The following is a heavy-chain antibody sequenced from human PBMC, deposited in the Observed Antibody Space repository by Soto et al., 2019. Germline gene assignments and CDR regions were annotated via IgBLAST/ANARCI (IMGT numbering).Heavy chain of an antibody. V-gene: IGHV3-48*01. CDR2: ISSSSSTI. CDR1: GFTFSSYS. J-gene: IGHJ4*02. CDR3: ARDLNLGSFDY. Sequence: EVQLVESGGGLVQPGGSLRLSCAASGFTFSSYSMNWVRQAPGKGLEWVSYISSSSSTIYYADSVKGRFTISRDNAKNSLYLQMNSLRAEDTAVYYCARDLNLGSFDYWDQGTLVTVSS.